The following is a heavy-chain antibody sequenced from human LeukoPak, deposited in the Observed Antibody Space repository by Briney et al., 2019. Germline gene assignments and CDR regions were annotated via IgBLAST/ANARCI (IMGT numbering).Heavy chain of an antibody. CDR1: GFTFSSYW. V-gene: IGHV3-7*01. CDR3: ARDGVIVVVAEGFDY. Sequence: GGSLRLSCAASGFTFSSYWVSWVRQAPGKGLEWVANIKQDGSEKYYVDSVKGRFTISRDNAKNSLYLQMNSLRAEDTAVYYCARDGVIVVVAEGFDYWGQGTLVTVSS. CDR2: IKQDGSEK. J-gene: IGHJ4*02. D-gene: IGHD2-15*01.